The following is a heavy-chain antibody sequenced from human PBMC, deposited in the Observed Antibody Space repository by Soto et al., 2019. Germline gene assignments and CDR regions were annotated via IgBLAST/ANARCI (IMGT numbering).Heavy chain of an antibody. Sequence: QITMKESGPPLVKRTQTLTLTCSFSGFSLSTEGVAVGWIPQSPGKALEWLSVIYWDDDQRSSKSLRSRLTIAKDSSKTQVVLTLTNMEPLDTGIYYCAHRYRGSGGLFYYLGQGILVTVAS. CDR1: GFSLSTEGVA. D-gene: IGHD6-6*01. CDR2: IYWDDDQ. J-gene: IGHJ4*02. CDR3: AHRYRGSGGLFYY. V-gene: IGHV2-5*02.